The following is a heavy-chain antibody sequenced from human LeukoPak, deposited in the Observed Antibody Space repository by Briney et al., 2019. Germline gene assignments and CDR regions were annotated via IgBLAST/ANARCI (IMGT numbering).Heavy chain of an antibody. CDR3: ARGSWITVTTSYYFLMDV. CDR2: INPNNGST. Sequence: ASVKVSCEASGYTFTNYDINWVRQATGQGLEWMGWINPNNGSTGYAQKLQGRVTMTRNSSISTAYMELNTLTSDDTAVYYCARGSWITVTTSYYFLMDVWGKGTTVTVSS. D-gene: IGHD1-7*01. CDR1: GYTFTNYD. V-gene: IGHV1-8*01. J-gene: IGHJ6*03.